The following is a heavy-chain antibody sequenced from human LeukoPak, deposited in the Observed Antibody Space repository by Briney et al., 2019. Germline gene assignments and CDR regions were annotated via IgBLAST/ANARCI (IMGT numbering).Heavy chain of an antibody. D-gene: IGHD4-17*01. CDR3: ATTSNRYGDSTKFDY. J-gene: IGHJ4*02. V-gene: IGHV1-24*01. CDR2: FDPEGGET. Sequence: GASVKVSCKVSGYTLTELSMHWVRQAPGKGLEWMGGFDPEGGETIYAQKFQGRVTMTEDTSTDTAYMELSSLRSEDTAVYYRATTSNRYGDSTKFDYWGQGTLVTVSS. CDR1: GYTLTELS.